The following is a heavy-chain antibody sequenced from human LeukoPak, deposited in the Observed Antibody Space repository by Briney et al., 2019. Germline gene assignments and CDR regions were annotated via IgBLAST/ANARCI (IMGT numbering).Heavy chain of an antibody. Sequence: SGTLSLTCAVSGGSLLTTNWWSWVRQPPGRGLEWIGVVHLSATSNHHPHLKSRVSMATDKSKHQRSLKLSSVTAADTAVYYCPKNFDLWGRGTLVTVSS. CDR2: VHLSATS. CDR1: GGSLLTTNW. J-gene: IGHJ2*01. CDR3: PKNFDL. V-gene: IGHV4-4*02.